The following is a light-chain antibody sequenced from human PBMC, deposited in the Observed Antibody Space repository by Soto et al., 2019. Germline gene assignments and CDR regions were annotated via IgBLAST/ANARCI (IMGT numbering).Light chain of an antibody. CDR2: DAS. J-gene: IGKJ1*01. CDR3: QQYQTPQT. CDR1: QSVSRR. Sequence: DIQMTQSPSTLSASVGDRVTITCRASQSVSRRLSWYQQKPAKAPQLLIYDASTLKSGVPSICVGGGSGTDFTLTSSRLQPDDVANYYCQQYQTPQTFGHGTKVEIK. V-gene: IGKV1-5*03.